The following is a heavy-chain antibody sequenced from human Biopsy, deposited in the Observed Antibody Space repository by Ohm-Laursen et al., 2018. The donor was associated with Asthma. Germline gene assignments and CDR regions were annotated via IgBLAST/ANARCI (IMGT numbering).Heavy chain of an antibody. CDR1: GFAVSRDY. J-gene: IGHJ4*02. Sequence: SLRLSCAASGFAVSRDYMFWVRQALGKGMEWVSVIYSGGTSHTADSVRGRLTISRDYSKNTLYLQMHSLRAEDTAVYYCARGDSSNWSHYYFDYWGQGTLVTVSS. CDR2: IYSGGTS. V-gene: IGHV3-53*01. D-gene: IGHD3-22*01. CDR3: ARGDSSNWSHYYFDY.